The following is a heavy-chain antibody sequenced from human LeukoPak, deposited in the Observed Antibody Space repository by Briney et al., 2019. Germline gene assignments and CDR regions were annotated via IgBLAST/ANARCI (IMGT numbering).Heavy chain of an antibody. CDR3: ARDYYYDSSGYIPAGDAFDI. J-gene: IGHJ3*02. D-gene: IGHD3-22*01. Sequence: GGSLRLSCAASGFTFSNYWMSWVRQAPGKGLEWVANIKEDGSEKYYVDSVKGRFTISRDNAKNSLYLQMNSLRAEDTAAYYCARDYYYDSSGYIPAGDAFDIWGQGTMVTVSS. CDR1: GFTFSNYW. V-gene: IGHV3-7*01. CDR2: IKEDGSEK.